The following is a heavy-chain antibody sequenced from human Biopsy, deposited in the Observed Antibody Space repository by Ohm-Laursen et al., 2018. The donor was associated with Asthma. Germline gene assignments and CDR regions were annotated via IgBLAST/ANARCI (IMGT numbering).Heavy chain of an antibody. Sequence: PPGPLSLTCTVSGGSINNFYWSWIRQPPGKGLESIGHVYYSGSTNYNPSLKSRVTISIDASKNQFSLKLTSVTAADTAVYYCARGVDRVTGLLDHFDSWGQGTLVTVSS. CDR2: VYYSGST. CDR3: ARGVDRVTGLLDHFDS. D-gene: IGHD2-21*02. CDR1: GGSINNFY. V-gene: IGHV4-59*01. J-gene: IGHJ4*02.